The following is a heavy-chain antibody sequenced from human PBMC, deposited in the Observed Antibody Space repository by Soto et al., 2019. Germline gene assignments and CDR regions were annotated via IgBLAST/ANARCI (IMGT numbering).Heavy chain of an antibody. J-gene: IGHJ5*02. CDR1: GGAFSSYA. Sequence: QVQLVQSGAEVKKPGSSVKVSCKASGGAFSSYAISWERQAPGQGLEWMGGIIPIFGTANYAQKFQGRVTITADESTSTAYMELSSLRSEDTAVYYCAREGGDGDPDNWFDPWGQGTLVTVSS. V-gene: IGHV1-69*12. CDR3: AREGGDGDPDNWFDP. CDR2: IIPIFGTA. D-gene: IGHD4-17*01.